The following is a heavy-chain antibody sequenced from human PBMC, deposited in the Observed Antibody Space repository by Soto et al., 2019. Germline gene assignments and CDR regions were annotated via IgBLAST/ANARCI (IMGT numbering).Heavy chain of an antibody. CDR2: IYYSGST. J-gene: IGHJ3*02. Sequence: SETLSLTCTVSGGSISSYYWSWIRQPPGKGLEWIGYIYYSGSTNYNPSLKSRVTISVDTSKNQFSLKLSSVTAADTAVYYCARHVSGGGAFDIWGQGTMVTVSS. D-gene: IGHD3-16*01. V-gene: IGHV4-59*08. CDR1: GGSISSYY. CDR3: ARHVSGGGAFDI.